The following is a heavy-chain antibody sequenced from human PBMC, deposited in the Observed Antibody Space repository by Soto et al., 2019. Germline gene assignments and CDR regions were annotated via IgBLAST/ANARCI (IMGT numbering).Heavy chain of an antibody. D-gene: IGHD6-13*01. CDR3: ASSSSSWLNWFDP. CDR1: GYTFTGYY. J-gene: IGHJ5*02. Sequence: GASVKVSCKASGYTFTGYYMHWVRQAPGQGLEWMGWINPNSGGTNYAQKFQGWVTMTRDTSISTAYMELSRLRSDDTAVYYCASSSSSWLNWFDPWGQGTLVTVSS. V-gene: IGHV1-2*04. CDR2: INPNSGGT.